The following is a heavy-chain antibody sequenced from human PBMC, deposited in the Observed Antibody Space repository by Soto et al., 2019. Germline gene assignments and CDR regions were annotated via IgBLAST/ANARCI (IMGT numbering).Heavy chain of an antibody. CDR1: GGSMRSNNR. CDR3: ARVYSGSYSDS. V-gene: IGHV4-4*02. CDR2: IFHSGST. Sequence: QVQLQESVPGLVKPSGTLSLTCAVSGGSMRSNNRWSWVRQPPGKGLEWIGEIFHSGSTNYNPSLKTRGTISVDKSKNQFSLKLSSVTAADTAVYYCARVYSGSYSDSWGQGTLVTVSS. D-gene: IGHD1-26*01. J-gene: IGHJ4*02.